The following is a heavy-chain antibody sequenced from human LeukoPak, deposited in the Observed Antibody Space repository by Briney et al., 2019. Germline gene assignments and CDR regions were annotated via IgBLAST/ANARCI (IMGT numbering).Heavy chain of an antibody. Sequence: VASVKVSCKASGYTFTTYGLSWVRQAPGQGLEWMGWISAYNGNTNYAQKLQGRVTMTTGTSTSTAYMELRSLRSDDTAVYYCARAPRISVVGATRGGDYWGQGTLVTVSS. CDR2: ISAYNGNT. D-gene: IGHD1-26*01. CDR1: GYTFTTYG. V-gene: IGHV1-18*01. CDR3: ARAPRISVVGATRGGDY. J-gene: IGHJ4*02.